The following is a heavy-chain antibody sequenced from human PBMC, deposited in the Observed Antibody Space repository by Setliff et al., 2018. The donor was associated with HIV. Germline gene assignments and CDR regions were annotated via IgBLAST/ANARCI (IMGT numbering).Heavy chain of an antibody. J-gene: IGHJ4*02. Sequence: ASVKVSCKASEYTFTSYAMNWVRQAPGQGLEWMGWINTNTGSPTYAQGFIGRFVFSLDTSVNTAYLQISSLKAEDTAVYFCARDFTELASFDYWGQGTLVTVSS. V-gene: IGHV7-4-1*02. D-gene: IGHD1-1*01. CDR1: EYTFTSYA. CDR2: INTNTGSP. CDR3: ARDFTELASFDY.